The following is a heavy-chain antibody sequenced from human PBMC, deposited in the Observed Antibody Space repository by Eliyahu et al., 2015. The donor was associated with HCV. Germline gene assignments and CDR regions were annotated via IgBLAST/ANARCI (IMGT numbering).Heavy chain of an antibody. D-gene: IGHD6-13*01. CDR1: GFTXIXAX. J-gene: IGHJ4*02. V-gene: IGHV3-15*01. CDR2: IKSKTDGGAT. CDR3: TTVGGLAPSVPFYFDY. Sequence: EVQLVESGGGLVKPGGSLRLXCAXSGFTXIXAXVNXVRQAPGKGLEWVGRIKSKTDGGATDYAAPVKGRFTISRDDSKNTLYLQMNSLKTEDTAVYYCTTVGGLAPSVPFYFDYWGQGTLVTVSS.